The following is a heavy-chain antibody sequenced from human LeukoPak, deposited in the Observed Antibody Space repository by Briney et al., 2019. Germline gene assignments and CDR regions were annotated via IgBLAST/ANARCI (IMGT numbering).Heavy chain of an antibody. J-gene: IGHJ6*02. CDR3: AKHMTPERTTPYYYGMDV. CDR1: GFIFSSYS. V-gene: IGHV3-21*01. Sequence: GRSLRLSCAASGFIFSSYSMNWVRQAPGKGLEWVSSISNSGIYIYYADSVKGRFTMSRDNGKNSLFLQMNSLRAEDTAVYFCAKHMTPERTTPYYYGMDVWGQGTTVTVSS. CDR2: ISNSGIYI. D-gene: IGHD2-15*01.